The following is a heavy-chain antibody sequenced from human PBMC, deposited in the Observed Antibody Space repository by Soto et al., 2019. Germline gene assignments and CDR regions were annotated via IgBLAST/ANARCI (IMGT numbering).Heavy chain of an antibody. CDR1: GFSLTTRGLG. V-gene: IGHV2-5*09. Sequence: QVTLKESGPALVKPTETLTLTCAFSGFSLTTRGLGVGWTRQAPGQALEWLSLIYWDDEVRYGPALGGRLTGAKDTSRSQVVLTMTNVDPLDTATYYCARSNADFYPGTFDVWGQGTVVTVSS. D-gene: IGHD3-3*01. CDR2: IYWDDEV. J-gene: IGHJ3*01. CDR3: ARSNADFYPGTFDV.